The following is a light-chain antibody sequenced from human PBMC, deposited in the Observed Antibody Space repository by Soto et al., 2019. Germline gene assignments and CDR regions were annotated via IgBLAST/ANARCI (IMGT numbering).Light chain of an antibody. Sequence: QPVLTQPPSASGTPGQRVTISCSGSSSNIGSNTVNWYQQLPGTAPKLLIYSNNQRPSGVPDRFSGSKSGTSASLAISGLQSEDEADYYCAAWDDSLNGVVFGGGTSSPS. CDR2: SNN. V-gene: IGLV1-44*01. CDR3: AAWDDSLNGVV. J-gene: IGLJ2*01. CDR1: SSNIGSNT.